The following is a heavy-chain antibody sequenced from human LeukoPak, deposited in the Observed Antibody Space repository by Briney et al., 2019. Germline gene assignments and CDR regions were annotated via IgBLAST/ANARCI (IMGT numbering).Heavy chain of an antibody. J-gene: IGHJ6*03. V-gene: IGHV5-51*01. CDR3: ARSGFEIPYCSGGSCYSESYLPYYYYYMDV. Sequence: GESLKISCKGSGYSFTSYWIGWVRQMPGKGLEWMGIIYPGDSDTRYSPSFQGQVTISADKSISTAYLQWGSLKASDTAMYYCARSGFEIPYCSGGSCYSESYLPYYYYYMDVWGKGTTVTVSS. CDR1: GYSFTSYW. D-gene: IGHD2-15*01. CDR2: IYPGDSDT.